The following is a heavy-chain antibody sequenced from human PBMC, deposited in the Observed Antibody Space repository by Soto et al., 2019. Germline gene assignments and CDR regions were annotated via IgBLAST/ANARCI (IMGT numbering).Heavy chain of an antibody. J-gene: IGHJ4*02. CDR2: RSYDGSNK. CDR3: AKDSDTVVVPDSLAY. CDR1: GFNFSSYG. V-gene: IGHV3-30*18. Sequence: GGSMRLSCAASGFNFSSYGMHWVRQGQGKGLEWVAVRSYDGSNKYYSDSVMGRFTISRDNSRNTLYLDMNSLTAEDTAVSYWAKDSDTVVVPDSLAYWGQGTLVTVS. D-gene: IGHD2-2*01.